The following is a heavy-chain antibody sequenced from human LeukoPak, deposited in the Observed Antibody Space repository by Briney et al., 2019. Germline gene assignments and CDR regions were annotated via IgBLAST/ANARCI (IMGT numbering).Heavy chain of an antibody. CDR1: GGTFSSYA. Sequence: GASVKVSCKASGGTFSSYAISWVRRAPGQGLEWMGRIIPILGIANYAQKFQGRVTITADKSTSTAYMELSSLRSEDTAVYYCVYCSSTSCYGHDYWGQGTLVTVSS. D-gene: IGHD2-2*01. CDR2: IIPILGIA. J-gene: IGHJ4*02. V-gene: IGHV1-69*04. CDR3: VYCSSTSCYGHDY.